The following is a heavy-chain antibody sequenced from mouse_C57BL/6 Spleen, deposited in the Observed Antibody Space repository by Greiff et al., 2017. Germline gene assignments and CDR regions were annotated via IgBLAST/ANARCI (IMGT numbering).Heavy chain of an antibody. CDR1: GYAFSSYW. CDR3: ARGVLLRSLDY. V-gene: IGHV1-80*01. Sequence: VKLMESGAELVKPGASVKISCKASGYAFSSYWMNWVKQRPGKGLEWIGQIYPGDGDTNYNGKFKGKATLTADKSSSTAYMQLSSLTSEDSAVYFCARGVLLRSLDYWGQGTTLTVSS. CDR2: IYPGDGDT. J-gene: IGHJ2*01. D-gene: IGHD1-1*01.